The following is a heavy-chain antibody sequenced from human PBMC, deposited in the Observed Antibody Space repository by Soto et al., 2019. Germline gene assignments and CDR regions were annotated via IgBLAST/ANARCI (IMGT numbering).Heavy chain of an antibody. D-gene: IGHD1-1*01. Sequence: QPGGSPRLSCAASGFTFSNYAMSWVSQAPGQGLEWVSSISHSGSSTYYADSVKGRFTISRDNSKNTLDLQMSTLRGEDTAVYYCAKVPTGEMGTVFQAFDIWGQGTMDTVSS. CDR1: GFTFSNYA. CDR3: AKVPTGEMGTVFQAFDI. J-gene: IGHJ3*02. CDR2: ISHSGSST. V-gene: IGHV3-23*01.